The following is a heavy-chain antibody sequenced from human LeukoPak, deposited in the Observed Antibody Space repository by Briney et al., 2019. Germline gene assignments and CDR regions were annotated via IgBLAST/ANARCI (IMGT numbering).Heavy chain of an antibody. J-gene: IGHJ1*01. CDR1: GGTFSSYA. CDR3: ARDYIVGATTSSEYLQH. Sequence: SVKVSCKASGGTFSSYAISWVRQAPGQGLEWMGGIIPIFGTANYAQKFQGRVRITADESTSTAYMELSSLRSEDTAVYYCARDYIVGATTSSEYLQHWGQGTLVTVSS. CDR2: IIPIFGTA. V-gene: IGHV1-69*13. D-gene: IGHD1-26*01.